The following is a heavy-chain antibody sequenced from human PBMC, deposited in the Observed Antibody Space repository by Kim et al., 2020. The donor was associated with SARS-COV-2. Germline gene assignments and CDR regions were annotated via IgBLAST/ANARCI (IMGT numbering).Heavy chain of an antibody. J-gene: IGHJ3*02. CDR3: TADSTVTTDYAFDI. Sequence: GGSLRLSCAASELIFSNAWMNWVRQVPGKGLEWVVRIKRKIEGETTDYAAPVIGRFAISRDDSENTVYLQMNSLKTEDTAVYYCTADSTVTTDYAFDIWGQGTMVTVSS. CDR1: ELIFSNAW. D-gene: IGHD4-17*01. CDR2: IKRKIEGETT. V-gene: IGHV3-15*01.